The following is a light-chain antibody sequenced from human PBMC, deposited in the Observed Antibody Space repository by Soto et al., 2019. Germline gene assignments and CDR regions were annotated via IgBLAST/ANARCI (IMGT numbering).Light chain of an antibody. Sequence: IVLTQSPGPLSLSPGERATLSCRARQSVTNSYLAWYQQKPGQAPRLLIFGASSRATGTPDRFSGSGSGTDFTLTISRLEPEDFAVYLCHQYGTSPRTFGQGTKVEFK. J-gene: IGKJ1*01. V-gene: IGKV3-20*01. CDR1: QSVTNSY. CDR2: GAS. CDR3: HQYGTSPRT.